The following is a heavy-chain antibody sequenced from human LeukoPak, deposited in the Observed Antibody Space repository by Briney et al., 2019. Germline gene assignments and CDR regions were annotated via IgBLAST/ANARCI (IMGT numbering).Heavy chain of an antibody. CDR1: GGSFSGYY. CDR3: ARDLRSYYDSSGYPTLSDAFDI. J-gene: IGHJ3*02. Sequence: SETLSLTCAVYGGSFSGYYWSWIRQPPGKGLEWIGEIDHSGSTNYNPSLKSRVTISVDTSKNQFSLKLSSVTAADTAVYYCARDLRSYYDSSGYPTLSDAFDIWGQGTMVTVSS. V-gene: IGHV4-34*01. CDR2: IDHSGST. D-gene: IGHD3-22*01.